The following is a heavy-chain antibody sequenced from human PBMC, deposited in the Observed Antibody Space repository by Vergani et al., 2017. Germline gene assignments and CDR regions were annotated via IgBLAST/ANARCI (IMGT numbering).Heavy chain of an antibody. D-gene: IGHD6-13*01. CDR1: GFTFSSYS. CDR3: ARDGAAGKGYYYYYYMDV. V-gene: IGHV3-21*01. CDR2: ISSSSSYI. Sequence: EVQLVESGGGLVKPGGSLRLSCAASGFTFSSYSMNWVRQAPGKGLEWVSSISSSSSYIYYADSVKGRFNISRDNAKNSLYLQMNSLRAEDTAVYYCARDGAAGKGYYYYYYMDVWGKGTTVTVSS. J-gene: IGHJ6*03.